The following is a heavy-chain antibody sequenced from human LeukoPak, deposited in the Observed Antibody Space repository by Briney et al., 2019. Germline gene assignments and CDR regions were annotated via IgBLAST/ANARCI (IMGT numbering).Heavy chain of an antibody. Sequence: GGSLRLSCAASGFTFSSYAMHWVRQAPGQGLEWVALISYDEIHKHYADSMKGRFTISRDNAKNSLYLQMNSLRAEDTAVYYCARGHGVVPASDDPFDIWGQGTMVTVSS. CDR3: ARGHGVVPASDDPFDI. CDR1: GFTFSSYA. V-gene: IGHV3-30*04. D-gene: IGHD2-2*01. J-gene: IGHJ3*02. CDR2: ISYDEIHK.